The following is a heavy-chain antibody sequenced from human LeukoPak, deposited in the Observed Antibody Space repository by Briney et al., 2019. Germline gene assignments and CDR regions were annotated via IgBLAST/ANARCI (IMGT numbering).Heavy chain of an antibody. CDR1: GFIFSSYA. CDR3: AKDLGSSGWYFDY. D-gene: IGHD6-19*01. CDR2: ISGSGGDT. Sequence: PGGSLRLSCAASGFIFSSYAMSWVRQAPGKGLEWVSGISGSGGDTFYADSVKGRFTISRDNSKSTLYVQMNSLRAEDTGVYYCAKDLGSSGWYFDYWGQGILVTVSS. J-gene: IGHJ4*02. V-gene: IGHV3-23*01.